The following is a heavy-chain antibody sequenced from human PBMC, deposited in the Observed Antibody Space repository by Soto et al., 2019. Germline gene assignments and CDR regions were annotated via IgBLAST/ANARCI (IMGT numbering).Heavy chain of an antibody. CDR2: IIPIFGTG. Sequence: QVQLVQSGAEVKKPGSSVKVSCKASGGTFSSYVFTWVRQAPGQGLEWMGGIIPIFGTGKYEQKFQGRVTMTADKSTRTAYMELSSLSSEDTAVYYCAREIPAPRHLDSWGQGTLVTVSS. CDR3: AREIPAPRHLDS. D-gene: IGHD2-21*01. J-gene: IGHJ4*02. CDR1: GGTFSSYV. V-gene: IGHV1-69*06.